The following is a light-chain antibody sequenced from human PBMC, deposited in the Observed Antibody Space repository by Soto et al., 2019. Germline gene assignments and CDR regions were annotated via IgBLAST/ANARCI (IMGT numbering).Light chain of an antibody. V-gene: IGLV2-14*03. CDR1: SNDVGGYNY. CDR2: DVN. CDR3: DSYSSTNTRYV. J-gene: IGLJ1*01. Sequence: QSVLTQAASVSASPGQSISISCTGTSNDVGGYNYVSWYQQHPGKAPKLIIYDVNNRPSGVSNRFSGSKSGNTASLTISGLQAEDEADYYCDSYSSTNTRYVFGTGTKVTVL.